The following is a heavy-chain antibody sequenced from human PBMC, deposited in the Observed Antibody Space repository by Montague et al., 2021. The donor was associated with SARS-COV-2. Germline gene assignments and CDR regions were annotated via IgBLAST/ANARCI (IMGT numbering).Heavy chain of an antibody. J-gene: IGHJ4*02. D-gene: IGHD4-17*01. CDR3: ASVYTVTYYFDY. V-gene: IGHV4-61*02. CDR1: GGSISSGYFY. CDR2: IYPGVNT. Sequence: TLSLTCTVSGGSISSGYFYWSCIRQPAGKGLEWIGLIYPGVNTNYNPSLKSRVTISVDTSKNQFSLKLSSVTAADTAVYYCASVYTVTYYFDYWGRGTLVTVSS.